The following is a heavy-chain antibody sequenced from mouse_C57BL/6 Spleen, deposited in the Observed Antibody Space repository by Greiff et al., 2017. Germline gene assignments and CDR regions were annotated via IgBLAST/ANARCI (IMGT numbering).Heavy chain of an antibody. CDR1: GYAFSSSW. Sequence: QVQLQQSGPELVKPGASVKISCKASGYAFSSSWMNWVKQGPGKGLEWIGRIYPGDGDTNYNGKFKGKATLTADKSSSTAYMQLSSLTSEDSAVYFCARQLGFDYWGQGTTLTVSS. CDR3: ARQLGFDY. CDR2: IYPGDGDT. D-gene: IGHD4-1*02. J-gene: IGHJ2*01. V-gene: IGHV1-82*01.